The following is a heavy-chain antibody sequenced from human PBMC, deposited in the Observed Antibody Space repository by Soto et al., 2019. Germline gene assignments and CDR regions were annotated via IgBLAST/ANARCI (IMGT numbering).Heavy chain of an antibody. CDR1: GFTFSSYW. J-gene: IGHJ4*02. V-gene: IGHV3-74*01. Sequence: EVHLVESGGGLVQPGGSLRLSCAASGFTFSSYWMHWVRQAPGKGLVWVSRINSDGSIIRYADSVKGRFTISRDNAKNTLYLQMNNLRADDTAVYYCATSISVGGGGWGQGTLVTVSS. CDR3: ATSISVGGGG. D-gene: IGHD3-16*01. CDR2: INSDGSII.